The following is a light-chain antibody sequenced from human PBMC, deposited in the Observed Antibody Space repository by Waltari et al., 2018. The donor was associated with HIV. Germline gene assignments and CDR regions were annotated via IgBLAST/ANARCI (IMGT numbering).Light chain of an antibody. V-gene: IGLV1-40*01. CDR2: CNS. Sequence: QSVLTQPPSVSGAPGQRVTISCSESSANIGAGCAVHWYQQIPGTAPKLLIYCNSHRPSGVPDRFSGSKSGTSASLAITGLQAEDEADYYCQSYDSSLSVWVFGGGTKLTVL. CDR3: QSYDSSLSVWV. J-gene: IGLJ3*02. CDR1: SANIGAGCA.